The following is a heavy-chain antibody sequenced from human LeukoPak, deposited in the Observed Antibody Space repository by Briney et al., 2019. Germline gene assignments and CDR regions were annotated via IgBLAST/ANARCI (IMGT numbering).Heavy chain of an antibody. V-gene: IGHV4-59*01. CDR3: ARVKIKGAITIFKEYHYMDV. J-gene: IGHJ6*03. D-gene: IGHD3-3*01. CDR1: GGSISNYY. Sequence: PSETLSLTCTVSGGSISNYYWNWIRQPPGKGLEWIGYIYYTGSTNYNPSLKSRVTMSVDTSKNQFSLNLKSVTPEDTAVYYCARVKIKGAITIFKEYHYMDVWGKGTTVTVSS. CDR2: IYYTGST.